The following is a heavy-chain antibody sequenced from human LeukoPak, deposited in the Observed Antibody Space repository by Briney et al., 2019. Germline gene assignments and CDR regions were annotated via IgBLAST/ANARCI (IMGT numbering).Heavy chain of an antibody. D-gene: IGHD6-6*01. Sequence: SETLSLTCAVSGGSISSGGYSWSWVRQPPGRGLEWIGYIYHSGSTYYNPSLKSRVTISVDRSKNQFSLKLSSVTAADTAVYYCARTSIAARRANAFDIWGQGTMVTVSS. V-gene: IGHV4-30-2*01. CDR2: IYHSGST. J-gene: IGHJ3*02. CDR1: GGSISSGGYS. CDR3: ARTSIAARRANAFDI.